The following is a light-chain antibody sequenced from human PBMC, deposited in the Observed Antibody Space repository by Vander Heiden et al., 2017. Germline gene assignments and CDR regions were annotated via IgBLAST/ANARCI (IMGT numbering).Light chain of an antibody. Sequence: DIQMTQSPSSLSASVGDRVTITCRASQDIANSLVWYQQKPGKSPKLLIYAASTLQSGVPSRFSGSGSGTDFTLTIASLQPEDFATYFCQFYNSAPFTFGPGTKVDIK. CDR1: QDIANS. CDR2: AAS. V-gene: IGKV1-27*01. CDR3: QFYNSAPFT. J-gene: IGKJ3*01.